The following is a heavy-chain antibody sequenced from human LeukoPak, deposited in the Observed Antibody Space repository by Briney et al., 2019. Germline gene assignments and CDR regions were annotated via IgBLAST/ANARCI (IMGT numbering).Heavy chain of an antibody. CDR3: ARVVVVVPAAKQIDY. CDR2: IYHSGST. J-gene: IGHJ4*02. Sequence: SETLSLTFAVSGGSISSSNWWSWVRQPPGKGLEWIGEIYHSGSTNYNPSLKSRVTISVDKSKNQFSLKLSSVTAADTAVYYCARVVVVVPAAKQIDYWGQGTLVTVSS. CDR1: GGSISSSNW. D-gene: IGHD2-2*01. V-gene: IGHV4-4*02.